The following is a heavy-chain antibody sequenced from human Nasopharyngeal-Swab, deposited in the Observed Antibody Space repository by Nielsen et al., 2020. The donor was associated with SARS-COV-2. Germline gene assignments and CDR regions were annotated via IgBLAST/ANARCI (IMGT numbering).Heavy chain of an antibody. CDR3: VRSSSWYYFDY. CDR2: IYYNGNT. CDR1: GDSIAYITFY. D-gene: IGHD6-13*01. V-gene: IGHV4-39*01. Sequence: SETLSLTCTVSGDSIAYITFYWGWLRQPPGKGLEWIGNIYYNGNTYQNPSLKSRLTISVDKSKNQFSLQLSSVTAADTAVYYCVRSSSWYYFDYWAQGTQVTVSS. J-gene: IGHJ4*02.